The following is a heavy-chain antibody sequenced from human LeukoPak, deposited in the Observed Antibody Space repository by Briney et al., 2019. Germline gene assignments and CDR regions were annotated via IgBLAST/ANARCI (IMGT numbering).Heavy chain of an antibody. J-gene: IGHJ4*02. CDR1: GFTFSSYW. CDR3: ASGVYSSGWYLDY. D-gene: IGHD6-19*01. V-gene: IGHV3-33*08. CDR2: IWHDGSHK. Sequence: GGSLRLSCAASGFTFSSYWMSWVRQAPGKGLEWVAVIWHDGSHKYYADSVTGRFTISRDNSKNTLYLQMNSLRAEDTAVYYCASGVYSSGWYLDYWGQGTLVTVSS.